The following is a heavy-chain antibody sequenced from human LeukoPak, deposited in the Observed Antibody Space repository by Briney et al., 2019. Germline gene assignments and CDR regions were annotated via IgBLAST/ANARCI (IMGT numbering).Heavy chain of an antibody. CDR2: IYQSGST. J-gene: IGHJ3*02. CDR1: GGSISRRSYY. Sequence: SETLSLTCTVSGGSISRRSYYWGWLRQPPGKGLEWIGSIYQSGSTYYNPSLKSRATISVDTSKNQSSLKLSSVTAADPAVYYCARVSTPYSGRYEAKTLFDIWGQGTMVTVSS. D-gene: IGHD1-26*01. CDR3: ARVSTPYSGRYEAKTLFDI. V-gene: IGHV4-39*07.